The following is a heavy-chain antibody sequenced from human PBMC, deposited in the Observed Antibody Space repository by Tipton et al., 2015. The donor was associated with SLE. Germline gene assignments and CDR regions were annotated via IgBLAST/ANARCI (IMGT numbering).Heavy chain of an antibody. CDR2: IYYSGST. Sequence: LRLSCTVSGGSISSGGYYWSWIRQHPGKGLEWIGYIYYSGSTYHNPSLKSRVTISVDTSKNQFSLKLSSVTAADTAVYYCARGHQGERTVGYWGQGTLVTVSS. V-gene: IGHV4-31*02. CDR3: ARGHQGERTVGY. CDR1: GGSISSGGYY. D-gene: IGHD1-1*01. J-gene: IGHJ4*02.